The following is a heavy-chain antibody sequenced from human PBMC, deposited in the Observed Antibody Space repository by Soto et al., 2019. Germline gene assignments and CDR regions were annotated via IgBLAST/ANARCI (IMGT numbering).Heavy chain of an antibody. CDR2: IYYSGST. D-gene: IGHD3-3*01. V-gene: IGHV4-39*01. CDR1: VGSISSSSYY. CDR3: ARYPDYDFWSGYYTGSDYGMDV. Sequence: SETLSLTCTVSVGSISSSSYYWGWIRQPPGKGLEWIGSIYYSGSTYYNPSLKSRVTISVDTSKNQFSLKLSSVTAADTAVYYCARYPDYDFWSGYYTGSDYGMDVWGQGTTVTVSS. J-gene: IGHJ6*02.